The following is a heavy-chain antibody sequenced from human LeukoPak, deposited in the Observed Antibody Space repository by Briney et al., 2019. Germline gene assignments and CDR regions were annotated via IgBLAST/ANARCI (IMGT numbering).Heavy chain of an antibody. J-gene: IGHJ4*02. CDR3: ATQTGY. V-gene: IGHV4-30-2*01. CDR1: GGSISSGGYS. D-gene: IGHD3-10*01. Sequence: SETLSLACAVSGGSISSGGYSWSWIRQPPGKGLEWIGYIYHSGSTYYNPSLKSRVTISVDRSKNQFSLKLSSVTAADTAVYYCATQTGYWGQGTLVTVSS. CDR2: IYHSGST.